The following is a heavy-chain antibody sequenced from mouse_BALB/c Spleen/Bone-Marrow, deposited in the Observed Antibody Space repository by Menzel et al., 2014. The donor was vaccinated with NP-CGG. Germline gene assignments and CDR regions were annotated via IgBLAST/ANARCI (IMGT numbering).Heavy chain of an antibody. CDR3: ARFITSLVYFDY. V-gene: IGHV5-9-3*01. D-gene: IGHD1-1*01. CDR2: ISSGGSYT. J-gene: IGHJ2*01. CDR1: EFTFSSYA. Sequence: EVQVVESGGGEGKKGGRVKIYCEASEFTFSSYAMSWVRQTPEKRLEWVATISSGGSYTYYPDSVKGRFTISRDNAKNTLYLQMSSLRSEDMAMYYCARFITSLVYFDYWGQGTTLTVSS.